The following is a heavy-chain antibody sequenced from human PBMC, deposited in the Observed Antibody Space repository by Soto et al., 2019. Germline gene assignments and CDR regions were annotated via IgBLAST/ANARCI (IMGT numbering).Heavy chain of an antibody. V-gene: IGHV4-30-2*01. Sequence: QLQLQESGSGLVKPSQTLSLTCAVSGGSISSGGYSWSWIRQPPGKGLEWIGYIYHSGSTYYNPSLKRRVPISVDRSKNQFSLKLSSVTAADTAVYYCARARKRYCSGGSCYPFDPWGQGTLVTVSS. J-gene: IGHJ5*02. CDR3: ARARKRYCSGGSCYPFDP. CDR2: IYHSGST. CDR1: GGSISSGGYS. D-gene: IGHD2-15*01.